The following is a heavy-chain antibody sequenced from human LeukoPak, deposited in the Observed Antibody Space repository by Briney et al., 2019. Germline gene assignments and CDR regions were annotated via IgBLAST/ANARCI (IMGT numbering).Heavy chain of an antibody. J-gene: IGHJ5*02. V-gene: IGHV3-23*01. CDR3: AKDIVVVPAAISLSWSPRAYDLNWFDP. CDR2: ISGSGGST. CDR1: GFTFSSYA. Sequence: PGGSLRLSCAASGFTFSSYAMSWVRQAPGKGLEWVSAISGSGGSTYYADSVKGRFTISRDNSKNTLYLQMNSLRAEDTAVYYCAKDIVVVPAAISLSWSPRAYDLNWFDPWGQGTLVTVSS. D-gene: IGHD2-2*02.